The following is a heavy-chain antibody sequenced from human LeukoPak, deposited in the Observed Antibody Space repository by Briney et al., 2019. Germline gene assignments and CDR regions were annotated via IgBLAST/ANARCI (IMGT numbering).Heavy chain of an antibody. CDR3: ARALWFGEVYHDY. V-gene: IGHV3-11*04. D-gene: IGHD3-10*01. CDR2: ISSSGSTI. J-gene: IGHJ4*02. Sequence: GGSLRLSCAASGFTFSDYYMIWIRQAPGKGLEWVSYISSSGSTIYYADSVKGRFTISRDNAKNSLYLQMNSLRAEDTAVYYCARALWFGEVYHDYWGQGTLVTVSS. CDR1: GFTFSDYY.